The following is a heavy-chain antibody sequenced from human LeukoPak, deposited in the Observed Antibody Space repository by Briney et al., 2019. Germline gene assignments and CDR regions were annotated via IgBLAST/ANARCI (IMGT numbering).Heavy chain of an antibody. D-gene: IGHD3-16*01. CDR2: IKHDGSDE. J-gene: IGHJ4*02. Sequence: GGSLRPSGAVSGFTFCSSWMSWVRQAPGKGLEWVANIKHDGSDEYLVDSVKGLFTISRDNAQNSLYLQMNSLRAEDTAVYYCARDKSRRLLDYWGQAT. CDR1: GFTFCSSW. V-gene: IGHV3-7*05. CDR3: ARDKSRRLLDY.